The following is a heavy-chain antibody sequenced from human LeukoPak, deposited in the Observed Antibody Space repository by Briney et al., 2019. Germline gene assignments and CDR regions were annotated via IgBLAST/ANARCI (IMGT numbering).Heavy chain of an antibody. CDR2: IYYSGST. J-gene: IGHJ6*03. CDR3: ARHSGSHMYYYYYYYMDV. V-gene: IGHV4-39*01. Sequence: SETLSLTCTVSDGSISSSSYYWGWIRQPPGKGLEWIGGIYYSGSTYYNPSLKSRVTISVDTSKSQFSLKLSSVTAADTAVYYCARHSGSHMYYYYYYYMDVWGKGTTVTVSS. D-gene: IGHD1-26*01. CDR1: DGSISSSSYY.